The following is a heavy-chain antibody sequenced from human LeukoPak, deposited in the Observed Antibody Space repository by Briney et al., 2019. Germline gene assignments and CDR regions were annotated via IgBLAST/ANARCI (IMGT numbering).Heavy chain of an antibody. D-gene: IGHD4-17*01. CDR1: GYTFTSYG. J-gene: IGHJ6*03. V-gene: IGHV1-18*01. CDR2: ISAYNGNT. Sequence: ASVKVSCMASGYTFTSYGISWVRQAPGQGLEWMGWISAYNGNTNYAQKLQGRVTMTTDTSTSTAYMELRSLRSDDTAVYYCAGMTTVTSYYYYYMDVWGKGTTVTVSS. CDR3: AGMTTVTSYYYYYMDV.